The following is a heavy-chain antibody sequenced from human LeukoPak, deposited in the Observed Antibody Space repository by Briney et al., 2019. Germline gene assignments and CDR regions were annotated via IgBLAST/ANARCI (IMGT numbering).Heavy chain of an antibody. J-gene: IGHJ4*02. Sequence: PGGSLRLSCAASGFIFSNYNMNWVRQAPGKGLEWVSTISGSGDNTYSADSVRGRFTISRDNPKNTLHLQMNSLRAEDTAIYYCAKVSWANYFDYWGQGTLVTVSS. CDR1: GFIFSNYN. V-gene: IGHV3-23*01. CDR2: ISGSGDNT. CDR3: AKVSWANYFDY. D-gene: IGHD6-13*01.